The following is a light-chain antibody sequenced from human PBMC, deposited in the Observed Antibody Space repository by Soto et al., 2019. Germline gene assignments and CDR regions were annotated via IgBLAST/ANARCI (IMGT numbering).Light chain of an antibody. CDR2: EAS. J-gene: IGKJ1*01. Sequence: EIVLTQSPGTLALSPCDRATLSCRASQRVSTFLAWYQQRPGQAPRLLISEASNRATGIPARFSGSGSGTEFTLTISSLQSEDFAVYYCQQYNNWPRTFGQGTKVDIK. CDR3: QQYNNWPRT. CDR1: QRVSTF. V-gene: IGKV3D-15*01.